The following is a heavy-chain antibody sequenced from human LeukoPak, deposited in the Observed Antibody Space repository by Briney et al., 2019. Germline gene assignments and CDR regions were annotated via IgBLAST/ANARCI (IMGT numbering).Heavy chain of an antibody. V-gene: IGHV3-73*01. J-gene: IGHJ4*02. Sequence: PGGSLRLSCAASGFTFSGSAMHWVRQASGKGLEWVGRIRSKANSYATAYAASVKGRFTISRDDSKNTAYLQMNSLKTEDTAVYYCAAPRGYSYGYFDYWGQGTLVTVSS. CDR2: IRSKANSYAT. CDR1: GFTFSGSA. D-gene: IGHD5-18*01. CDR3: AAPRGYSYGYFDY.